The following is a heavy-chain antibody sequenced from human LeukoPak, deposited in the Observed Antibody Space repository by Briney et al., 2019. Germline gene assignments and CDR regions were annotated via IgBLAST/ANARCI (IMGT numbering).Heavy chain of an antibody. J-gene: IGHJ6*03. V-gene: IGHV4-59*01. CDR3: ARMHGCSSTSCSNYYYYYMDV. CDR2: IYNTGSI. Sequence: SETLSLTCLVSGDSIISDSWSWIRQPPGKGLVWVGSIYNTGSINYSPSLKSRVTMSLDTSKNQFSLKLSSVTAADTAVYYCARMHGCSSTSCSNYYYYYMDVWGKGTTVTVSS. D-gene: IGHD2-2*01. CDR1: GDSIISDS.